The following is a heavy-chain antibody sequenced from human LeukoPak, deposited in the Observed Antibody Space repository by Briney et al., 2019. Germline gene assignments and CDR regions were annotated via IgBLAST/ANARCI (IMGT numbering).Heavy chain of an antibody. CDR2: IDPRGGST. Sequence: GASVKVSCKASGYTFTRYNIHWVRQAPGQGLEWMGMIDPRGGSTTYSQKFQGRLTMTRDTSTTTVFMELSSLNSEDTAMYNCVLFYAGRPNYWGQGTLVTVSS. V-gene: IGHV1-46*01. CDR1: GYTFTRYN. J-gene: IGHJ4*02. CDR3: VLFYAGRPNY. D-gene: IGHD1-1*01.